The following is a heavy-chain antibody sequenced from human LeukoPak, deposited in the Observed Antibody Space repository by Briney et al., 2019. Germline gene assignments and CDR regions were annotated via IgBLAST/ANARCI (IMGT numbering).Heavy chain of an antibody. V-gene: IGHV4-59*01. CDR3: ARVGRTYYYGSGSYSPSAYYYYMDV. CDR2: IYYSGST. J-gene: IGHJ6*03. CDR1: GDSISGYY. D-gene: IGHD3-10*01. Sequence: SETLSLTCSVSGDSISGYYWSWIRQPPGKGLEWIGYIYYSGSTNYNPSLKSRVTISVDTSKNQFSLKLSSVTAADTAVYYCARVGRTYYYGSGSYSPSAYYYYMDVWGKGTTVTISS.